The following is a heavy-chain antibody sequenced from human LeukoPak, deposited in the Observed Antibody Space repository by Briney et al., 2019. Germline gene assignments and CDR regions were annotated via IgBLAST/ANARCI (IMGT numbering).Heavy chain of an antibody. Sequence: SQTLSLTCTVSGGSISSYYWSWIRQPAGKGLEWIGRIYTSGSTNYNPSLKSRVTMSVDTSKNQFSLKLSSVTAADTAVYYCARGERYDYYGSGSYYDLDYWGQGTLVTVSS. V-gene: IGHV4-4*07. CDR3: ARGERYDYYGSGSYYDLDY. CDR1: GGSISSYY. CDR2: IYTSGST. J-gene: IGHJ4*02. D-gene: IGHD3-10*01.